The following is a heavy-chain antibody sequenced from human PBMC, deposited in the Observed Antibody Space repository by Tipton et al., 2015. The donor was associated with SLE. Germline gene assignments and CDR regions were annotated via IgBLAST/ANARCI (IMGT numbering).Heavy chain of an antibody. CDR1: GGSISGYY. CDR2: VYSSGST. CDR3: ARGGGSYYDY. D-gene: IGHD1-26*01. V-gene: IGHV4-4*07. Sequence: TLFLTCTVSGGSISGYYWSWIRQPAGKGLEWIGRVYSSGSTIYNPSIKSRITLSLDTSKNQFSLRVNSVTAADTAVYYCARGGGSYYDYWGQGTLVTVSS. J-gene: IGHJ4*02.